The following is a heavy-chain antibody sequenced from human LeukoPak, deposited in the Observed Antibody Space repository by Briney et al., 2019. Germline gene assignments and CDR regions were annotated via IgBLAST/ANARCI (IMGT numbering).Heavy chain of an antibody. CDR3: ARGGGFGSRGWLVSHNWFDP. CDR2: INHSGST. D-gene: IGHD6-19*01. CDR1: GGSVSSSSYC. V-gene: IGHV4-39*07. Sequence: SETLSLTCTVSGGSVSSSSYCWGWIRQSPGKGLEWIGEINHSGSTNYNPSLKSRVTISVDTSKNQFSLKLSSVTAADTAVYYCARGGGFGSRGWLVSHNWFDPWGQGTLVTVSS. J-gene: IGHJ5*02.